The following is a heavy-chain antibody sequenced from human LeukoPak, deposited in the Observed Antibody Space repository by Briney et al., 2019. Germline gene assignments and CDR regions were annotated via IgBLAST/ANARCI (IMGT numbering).Heavy chain of an antibody. J-gene: IGHJ5*02. CDR1: GGTFSSYA. CDR3: ASRSCGGGNCYPMGGFDP. V-gene: IGHV1-69*04. CDR2: IIPILGIA. D-gene: IGHD2-15*01. Sequence: SVNVSCKASGGTFSSYAISWVRQAPGQGLEWMGRIIPILGIANYAQKFQGRVTITADKSTSTAYMELSSLRSEDTAVYYCASRSCGGGNCYPMGGFDPWGQGTLVTVSS.